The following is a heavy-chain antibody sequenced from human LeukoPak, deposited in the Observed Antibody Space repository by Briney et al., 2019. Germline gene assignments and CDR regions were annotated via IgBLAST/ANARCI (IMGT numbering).Heavy chain of an antibody. D-gene: IGHD2-2*01. CDR3: ARGYCSSTSCNRIHYYYYGMDV. CDR2: ISYDGSNK. Sequence: QPGGSLRLSCAASGFTFSSYAMHWVRQAPGKGLEWVAVISYDGSNKYYADSVKGRFTISRDNSKNTLYLQMNSLRAEDTAVYYCARGYCSSTSCNRIHYYYYGMDVWGQGTTVTVSS. J-gene: IGHJ6*02. CDR1: GFTFSSYA. V-gene: IGHV3-30*04.